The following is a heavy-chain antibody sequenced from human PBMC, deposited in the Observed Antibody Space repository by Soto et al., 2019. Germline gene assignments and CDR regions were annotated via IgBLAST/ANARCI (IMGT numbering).Heavy chain of an antibody. D-gene: IGHD4-4*01. CDR1: GYTFTGYY. V-gene: IGHV1-2*02. J-gene: IGHJ6*02. CDR3: ARDLDYSNYSGVRYYYYGMDV. CDR2: INPNSGGT. Sequence: ASVKVSCKASGYTFTGYYMHWVRQAPGQGLEWMGWINPNSGGTNYAQKFQGRVTMTRDMSISTAYMELSRLRSDDTAVYYCARDLDYSNYSGVRYYYYGMDVWGQGTTVTVSS.